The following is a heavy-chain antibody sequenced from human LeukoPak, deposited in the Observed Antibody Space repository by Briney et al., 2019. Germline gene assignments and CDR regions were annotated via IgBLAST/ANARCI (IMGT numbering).Heavy chain of an antibody. Sequence: SETLSLTCAVYGGSFSGYYWSWIRQPPGKGLEWIGEINHSGSTNYNPSLKSRATISVDTSKNQFSLKLSSVTAADTAVYYCARDIVVVPAAIPPAFDIWGQGTMVTVSS. CDR3: ARDIVVVPAAIPPAFDI. J-gene: IGHJ3*02. V-gene: IGHV4-34*01. D-gene: IGHD2-2*01. CDR2: INHSGST. CDR1: GGSFSGYY.